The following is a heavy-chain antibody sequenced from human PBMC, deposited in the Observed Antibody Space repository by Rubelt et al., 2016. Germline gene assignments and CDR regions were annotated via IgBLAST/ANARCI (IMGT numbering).Heavy chain of an antibody. CDR3: ARTKTVEMATIPLAY. CDR1: GYTFTSYG. D-gene: IGHD5-24*01. J-gene: IGHJ4*02. Sequence: QVQLVQSGAEVKKPGASVKVSCKASGYTFTSYGISWVRQAPGQGLEWMGWISAYNGNTNYAQKLQGRVTMTRDTSTSTVYMELSSLRSEETAVYYCARTKTVEMATIPLAYWGQGTLVTVSS. V-gene: IGHV1-18*01. CDR2: ISAYNGNT.